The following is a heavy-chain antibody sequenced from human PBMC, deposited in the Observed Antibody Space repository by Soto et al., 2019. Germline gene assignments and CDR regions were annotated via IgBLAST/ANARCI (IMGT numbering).Heavy chain of an antibody. J-gene: IGHJ6*03. CDR3: ARDPGDYVSSYYYYYMDV. Sequence: ASVKVSCKASGYTFTSYYMHWVRQAPGQGLEWMGIINPSGGSTSYAQKFQGRVTMTRDTSTSTVYMELSSLRSEDTAVYYCARDPGDYVSSYYYYYMDVWGKGTTVTVSS. CDR2: INPSGGST. D-gene: IGHD4-17*01. V-gene: IGHV1-46*03. CDR1: GYTFTSYY.